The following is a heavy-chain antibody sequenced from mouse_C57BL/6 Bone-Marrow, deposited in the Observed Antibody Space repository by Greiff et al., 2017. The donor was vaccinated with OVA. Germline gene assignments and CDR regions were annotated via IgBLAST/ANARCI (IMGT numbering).Heavy chain of an antibody. CDR2: ISSGSSTI. Sequence: EVKLMESGGGLVKPGGSLKLSCAASGFTFSDYGMHWVRQAPEKGLEWVAYISSGSSTIYYADTVKGRFTISRDNAKNILFLQMTSLRSEDTAMYYCARSDYDYFDYWGQGTTLTVSS. D-gene: IGHD2-4*01. CDR1: GFTFSDYG. V-gene: IGHV5-17*01. CDR3: ARSDYDYFDY. J-gene: IGHJ2*01.